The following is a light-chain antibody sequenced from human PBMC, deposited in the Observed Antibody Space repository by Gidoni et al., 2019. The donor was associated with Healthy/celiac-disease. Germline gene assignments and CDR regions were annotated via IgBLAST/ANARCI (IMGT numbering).Light chain of an antibody. CDR1: SSDVGGYNY. J-gene: IGLJ2*01. Sequence: QSDLTQPASVSRSPGQSITISCTGTSSDVGGYNYVSWYQQHPGKAPKLMIYEVSNRPSGVSNRFSGSKSGNTASLTISGLQAEDEADYYCSSYTSSSTLLFGGGTKLTVL. V-gene: IGLV2-14*01. CDR3: SSYTSSSTLL. CDR2: EVS.